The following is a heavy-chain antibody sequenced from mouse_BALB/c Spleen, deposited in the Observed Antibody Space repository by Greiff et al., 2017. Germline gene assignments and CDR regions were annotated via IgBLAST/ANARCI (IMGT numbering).Heavy chain of an antibody. J-gene: IGHJ2*01. D-gene: IGHD1-1*01. CDR3: ARQGDGISYSNMDY. V-gene: IGHV5-6-2*01. CDR2: IDSNGGST. CDR1: GFTFSSYY. Sequence: DVMLVESGGGLVQLGGSLKLSCAASGFTFSSYYMSWVRQTPEKRLELVAAIDSNGGSTYYTDTVKGRFTISRDNAKNTLYLQMSSLKSEDTALYYCARQGDGISYSNMDYWGQGTTLTVSS.